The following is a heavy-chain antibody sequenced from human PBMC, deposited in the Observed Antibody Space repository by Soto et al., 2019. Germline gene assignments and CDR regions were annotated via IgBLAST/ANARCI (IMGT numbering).Heavy chain of an antibody. CDR3: ARVPAVAGPDY. CDR1: GAPITSYY. CDR2: IYYSGTT. V-gene: IGHV4-59*01. D-gene: IGHD6-19*01. Sequence: SETLSLTCTVSGAPITSYYWSWIRQPPGKGLEWIGYIYYSGTTNYNQSLKSRVNMSVDTPKNQFPLKLNSVTAADTAIYYCARVPAVAGPDYWGQGTLVTVSS. J-gene: IGHJ4*02.